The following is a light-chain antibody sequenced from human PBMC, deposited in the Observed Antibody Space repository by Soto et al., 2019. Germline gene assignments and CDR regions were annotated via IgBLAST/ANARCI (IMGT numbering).Light chain of an antibody. V-gene: IGLV2-23*01. CDR1: TSDFGTKKF. CDR2: EGT. J-gene: IGLJ2*01. CDR3: CLYTSFFSF. Sequence: QLVLTQPASVSGSPGQSITISCIETTSDFGTKKFFSWYQQQPGKAPKLIIYEGTKRPSGVSSRFSGSKSGNTASLTVSGLQSDDEADYFCCLYTSFFSFFGGGTKLTVL.